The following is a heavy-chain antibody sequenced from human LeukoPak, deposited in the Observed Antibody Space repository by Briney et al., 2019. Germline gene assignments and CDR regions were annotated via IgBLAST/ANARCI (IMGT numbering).Heavy chain of an antibody. CDR2: IKEDGSEK. D-gene: IGHD2/OR15-2a*01. CDR3: AILKLGLPPISAY. Sequence: GGSLRLSCAASGFTFSSYWMSWVRQAPGKGLEWVADIKEDGSEKYYVDSVKGRFTISRDNAKNSLYLQMNSLRAEATAVYYWAILKLGLPPISAYWGKGPLATVPS. J-gene: IGHJ4*02. CDR1: GFTFSSYW. V-gene: IGHV3-7*01.